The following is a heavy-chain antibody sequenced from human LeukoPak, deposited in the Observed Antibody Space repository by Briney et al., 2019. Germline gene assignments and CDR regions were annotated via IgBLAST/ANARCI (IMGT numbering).Heavy chain of an antibody. V-gene: IGHV4-59*01. D-gene: IGHD3-22*01. J-gene: IGHJ4*02. CDR1: GVSISSYY. CDR2: IYYSGST. Sequence: PSETLSLTCTVSGVSISSYYWSWLRQPPGKGLEWIGYIYYSGSTNYNPSLKSRVTISVDTSKNQFSLKLSSVTAADTAVYYCATEGYYDSSGYYTDYWGQGTLVTVSS. CDR3: ATEGYYDSSGYYTDY.